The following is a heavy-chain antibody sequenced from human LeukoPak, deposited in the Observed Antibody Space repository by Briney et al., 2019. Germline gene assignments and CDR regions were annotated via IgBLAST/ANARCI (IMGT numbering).Heavy chain of an antibody. CDR3: AREVGQLGSYYFDY. Sequence: SETLSLTCAVYGGSFRGYYWSWIRQPPGKGLEWIGEINHSGSTNYNPSLKSRVTISVDTSKNQFSLNLTSVTAADTAVYYCAREVGQLGSYYFDYWGQGTLVTVSS. CDR1: GGSFRGYY. CDR2: INHSGST. D-gene: IGHD1-26*01. J-gene: IGHJ4*02. V-gene: IGHV4-34*01.